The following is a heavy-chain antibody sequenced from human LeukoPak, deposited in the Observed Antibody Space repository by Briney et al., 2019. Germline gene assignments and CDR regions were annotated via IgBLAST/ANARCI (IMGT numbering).Heavy chain of an antibody. CDR1: GGSISSN. Sequence: SETLSLTCTVSGGSISSNWGWIRQPPGKGLEWIGNIYYSGSTYYNPSLKSRVTISVDTSKNQFSLKLNSVTAADTAVYYCARVVPPTDYGSGSYFWDPYYFDYWGQGTLVTVSS. CDR2: IYYSGST. J-gene: IGHJ4*02. D-gene: IGHD3-10*01. CDR3: ARVVPPTDYGSGSYFWDPYYFDY. V-gene: IGHV4-39*07.